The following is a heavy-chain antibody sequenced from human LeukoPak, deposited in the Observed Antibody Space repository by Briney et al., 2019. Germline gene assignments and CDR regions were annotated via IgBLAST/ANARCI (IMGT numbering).Heavy chain of an antibody. J-gene: IGHJ4*02. Sequence: GGSLRLSCAAPGFTFSSYAMSWVRQAPGKGLEWVSAISGPGGTTYYADSVKGRFTISRDNSKNTLYLHMNSLRAEDTAVYYCAKDWRGQVGGYYFDYWGQGTLVTVSS. CDR3: AKDWRGQVGGYYFDY. D-gene: IGHD6-19*01. V-gene: IGHV3-23*01. CDR1: GFTFSSYA. CDR2: ISGPGGTT.